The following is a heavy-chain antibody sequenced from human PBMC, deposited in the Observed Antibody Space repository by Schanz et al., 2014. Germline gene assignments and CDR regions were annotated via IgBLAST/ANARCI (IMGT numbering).Heavy chain of an antibody. V-gene: IGHV3-23*04. CDR1: GLTFSNHA. CDR2: ISGSGDNT. D-gene: IGHD6-6*01. Sequence: EVQLVESGGGLVQPGGSLRLSCAASGLTFSNHAMSWVRQAPGKGLEWVSAISGSGDNTFYADSVRGRFTISRDNSRNPLYLQMNSRRAEDPAVYYCARPPPPYSSSPYYWYYGMDVWGQGTTVTVSS. CDR3: ARPPPPYSSSPYYWYYGMDV. J-gene: IGHJ6*02.